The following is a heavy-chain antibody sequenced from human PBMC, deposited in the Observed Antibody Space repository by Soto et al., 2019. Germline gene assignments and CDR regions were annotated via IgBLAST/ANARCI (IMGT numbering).Heavy chain of an antibody. Sequence: GSLKISCKASVYRFSTYWIGWVRQRPGKGPEWMAIIYPGDSDTRENPSFQGQVTISADKSSNTVHLQWRSLKASDTAIYYCARLGGIVDTGTWIQWGQGTPVTVSS. D-gene: IGHD1-26*01. CDR2: IYPGDSDT. V-gene: IGHV5-51*01. CDR3: ARLGGIVDTGTWIQ. J-gene: IGHJ4*02. CDR1: VYRFSTYW.